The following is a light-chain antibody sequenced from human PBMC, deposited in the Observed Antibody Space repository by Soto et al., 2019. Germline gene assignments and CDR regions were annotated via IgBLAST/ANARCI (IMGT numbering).Light chain of an antibody. CDR1: QSVSSY. CDR2: DAS. Sequence: EIVLTQSPATLSLSPGERATLSCRASQSVSSYLAWYQQKPGQAPRLLIYDASNSATGIPASFSGRGSGTDFTLNISSLEPEDFEVYSCQKRSNWHLTFGGGTKVAIK. J-gene: IGKJ4*01. CDR3: QKRSNWHLT. V-gene: IGKV3-11*01.